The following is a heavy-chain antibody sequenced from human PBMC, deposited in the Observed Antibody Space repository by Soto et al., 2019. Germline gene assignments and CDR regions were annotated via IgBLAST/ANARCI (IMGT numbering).Heavy chain of an antibody. CDR2: ISAYNGKT. J-gene: IGHJ3*02. CDR3: ATNKGFGVVIHDAFDI. CDR1: GYTFTSYG. Sequence: ASVKVSCKASGYTFTSYGISWVRQAPGQGLEWMGWISAYNGKTNYAQKLQGRVTMTTDTSTSTAYMELSSLRSEDTAVYYCATNKGFGVVIHDAFDIWGQGTMVTVSS. V-gene: IGHV1-18*01. D-gene: IGHD3-3*01.